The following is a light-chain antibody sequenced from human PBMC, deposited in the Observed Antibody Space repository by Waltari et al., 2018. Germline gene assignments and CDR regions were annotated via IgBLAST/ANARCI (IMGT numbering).Light chain of an antibody. J-gene: IGLJ1*01. CDR3: QAWDSSTGV. Sequence: SYTLTQPPSRSFSPGQPASINFPGDKVGVKYACWYQQKPGQSPVLVIYQDSKRPSGIPERFSGSNSGNTATLTISVTQAMDEADYYCQAWDSSTGVFGTGTKVTVL. CDR2: QDS. CDR1: KVGVKY. V-gene: IGLV3-1*01.